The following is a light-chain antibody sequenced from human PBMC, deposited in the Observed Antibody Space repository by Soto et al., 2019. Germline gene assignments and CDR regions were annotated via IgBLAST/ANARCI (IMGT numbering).Light chain of an antibody. CDR3: QQRSNWLT. J-gene: IGKJ4*01. CDR2: DAS. CDR1: QSVSSY. V-gene: IGKV3-11*01. Sequence: EIVLTRSPATLSLSPGERATLSCRASQSVSSYLAWYQQKPGQAPRLLIYDASNRATGIPARFSGSGSGTDFTLTISSLEPEDFAVYYCQQRSNWLTFGGGPKVEIK.